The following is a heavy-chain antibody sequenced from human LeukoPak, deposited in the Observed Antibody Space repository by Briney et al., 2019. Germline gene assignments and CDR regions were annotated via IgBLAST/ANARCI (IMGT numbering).Heavy chain of an antibody. Sequence: ASVKVSCKVSGYTLTELSMHWVRQAPGKGLEWMGGFDPEDGETIYAQKFQGRVTMTEDTSTDTAYMELSSLRSEDTAVYCCATYTEAKYYDFWSGYPPNWFDPWGQGTLVTVSS. CDR1: GYTLTELS. CDR3: ATYTEAKYYDFWSGYPPNWFDP. J-gene: IGHJ5*02. V-gene: IGHV1-24*01. CDR2: FDPEDGET. D-gene: IGHD3-3*01.